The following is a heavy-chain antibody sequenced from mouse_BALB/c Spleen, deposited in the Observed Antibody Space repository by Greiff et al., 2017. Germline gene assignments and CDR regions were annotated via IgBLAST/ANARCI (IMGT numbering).Heavy chain of an antibody. V-gene: IGHV5-6-3*01. Sequence: DVMLVESGGGLVQPGGSLKLSCAASGFTFSSYGMSWVRQTPDKRLELVATINSNGGSTYYPDSVKGRFTISRANAKNTLYMQMSSLMSEDTAMYYCAREPGRGRAMDYWGQGTSVTVSS. D-gene: IGHD3-3*01. CDR1: GFTFSSYG. CDR2: INSNGGST. J-gene: IGHJ4*01. CDR3: AREPGRGRAMDY.